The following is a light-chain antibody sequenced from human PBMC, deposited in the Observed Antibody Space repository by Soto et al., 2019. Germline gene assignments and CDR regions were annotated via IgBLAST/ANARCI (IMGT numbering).Light chain of an antibody. Sequence: EIVVTQSPATLSVSPGERATLSCRASQSVSNNLAWFQQKPGQAARLIIYGASTRATGIPARFGGSGSGTEFTLTISSLQSEDSAVYYCQQYNNWPPVITFGQGTRLEIK. CDR1: QSVSNN. CDR3: QQYNNWPPVIT. V-gene: IGKV3-15*01. J-gene: IGKJ5*01. CDR2: GAS.